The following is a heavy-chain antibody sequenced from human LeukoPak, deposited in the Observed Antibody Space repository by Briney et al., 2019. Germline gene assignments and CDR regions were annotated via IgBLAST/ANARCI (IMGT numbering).Heavy chain of an antibody. CDR3: ARETGSGYFSRYDY. CDR2: ISYDGSNK. V-gene: IGHV3-30*04. CDR1: GFTFSSYA. J-gene: IGHJ4*02. Sequence: PGGSLRLSCAASGFTFSSYAMHWVRQAPGKGLEWVAVISYDGSNKYYADSVKGRFTISRDNSKNTLYLQMNSLRAEDTAVYYCARETGSGYFSRYDYWGQGTLVTVSS. D-gene: IGHD3-22*01.